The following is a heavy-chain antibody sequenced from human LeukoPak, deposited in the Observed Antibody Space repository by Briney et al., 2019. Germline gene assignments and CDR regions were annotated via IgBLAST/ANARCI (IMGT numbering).Heavy chain of an antibody. V-gene: IGHV3-7*03. Sequence: GGSLRLSCAASGFPFSTYWMTWVRQAPRKGLEWVANINQDGSEKYYVDSVKGRFTISRDNSKNTLYLQMNSLRAEDTAVYYCAKAGWFGELFDAFDIWGQGTMVTVSS. CDR3: AKAGWFGELFDAFDI. CDR2: INQDGSEK. CDR1: GFPFSTYW. J-gene: IGHJ3*02. D-gene: IGHD3-10*01.